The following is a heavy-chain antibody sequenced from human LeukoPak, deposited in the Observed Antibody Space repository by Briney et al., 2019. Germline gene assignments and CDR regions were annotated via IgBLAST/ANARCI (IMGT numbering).Heavy chain of an antibody. CDR2: ISSSSDNI. CDR1: GFTFSSYS. CDR3: AKDYGSEYYFDY. V-gene: IGHV3-21*04. D-gene: IGHD3-10*01. J-gene: IGHJ4*02. Sequence: GGSLRLSCAASGFTFSSYSMNWVRQAPGKGLEWVSSISSSSDNIFHADSVKGRFTISRDNAKNSLYLQMNSLRAEDTVVYYCAKDYGSEYYFDYWGQGTLVTVSS.